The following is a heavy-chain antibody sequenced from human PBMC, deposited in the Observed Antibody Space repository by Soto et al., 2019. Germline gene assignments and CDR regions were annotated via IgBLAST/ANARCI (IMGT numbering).Heavy chain of an antibody. V-gene: IGHV3-33*01. D-gene: IGHD3-3*01. CDR1: GFTFSSYG. CDR2: IWYDGSNK. J-gene: IGHJ3*02. Sequence: GGSLRLSCAASGFTFSSYGMHWVRQAPGKGLEWVAVIWYDGSNKYYADSVKGRFTISRDNSKNTLYLQMNSLRAEDTAVYYCAREITIFGVVPDAFDIWGQGTMVTVSS. CDR3: AREITIFGVVPDAFDI.